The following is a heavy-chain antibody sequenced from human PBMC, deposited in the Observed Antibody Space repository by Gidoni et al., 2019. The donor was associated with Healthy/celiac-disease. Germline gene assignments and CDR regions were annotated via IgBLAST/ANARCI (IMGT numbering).Heavy chain of an antibody. J-gene: IGHJ4*02. CDR1: GGSISSGCYY. Sequence: QVQLQESGPGLVKPSQTLSLTCTVSGGSISSGCYYWSWIRQHPGKGLEWIGYIYYSGSTYYNPSLKSRVTISVDTSKNQFSLKLSSVTAADTAVYYCAGSQLEMATIGAWDFDYWGQGTLVTVSS. D-gene: IGHD5-12*01. CDR3: AGSQLEMATIGAWDFDY. V-gene: IGHV4-31*03. CDR2: IYYSGST.